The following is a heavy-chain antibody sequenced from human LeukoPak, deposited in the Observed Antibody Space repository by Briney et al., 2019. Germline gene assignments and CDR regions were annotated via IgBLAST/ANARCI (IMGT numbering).Heavy chain of an antibody. CDR2: ISYDGSDK. J-gene: IGHJ4*02. CDR1: GFTFSSYA. D-gene: IGHD5-12*01. V-gene: IGHV3-30*04. CDR3: ARARPSMWIDY. Sequence: GGSLRLSCAASGFTFSSYAMYWVRQAPGKGLEWGAVISYDGSDKFYADSVKGRFTISRDSSKNTLYLQMNSLRPEDTAVYYCARARPSMWIDYWGQGTLVTVSS.